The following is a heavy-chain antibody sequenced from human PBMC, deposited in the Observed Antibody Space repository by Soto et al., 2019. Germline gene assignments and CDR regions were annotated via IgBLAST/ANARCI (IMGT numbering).Heavy chain of an antibody. CDR1: GYTFTSYD. D-gene: IGHD3-3*01. J-gene: IGHJ5*02. CDR2: MNPNSGNT. CDR3: ARAGFTIFGVVTNNWFDP. Sequence: ASVKVYCKASGYTFTSYDINWVRQATGQGLEWMGWMNPNSGNTGYAQKFQGRVTMTRNTSISTAYMELSSLRSEDTAVYYCARAGFTIFGVVTNNWFDPWGQGTLVTSPQ. V-gene: IGHV1-8*01.